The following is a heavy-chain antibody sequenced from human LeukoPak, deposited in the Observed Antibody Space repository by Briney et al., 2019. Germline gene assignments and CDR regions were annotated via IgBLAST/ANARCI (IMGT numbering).Heavy chain of an antibody. CDR2: ISYDGSNK. J-gene: IGHJ4*02. V-gene: IGHV3-30*18. Sequence: PGRSLRLSCAASGFSFSSYGIHWVRQAPGKGLEWVAVISYDGSNKYYADSVKGRFTISRDNSKSTLYLQMNSLRTEDTSVYYCAKERYSSSSAYIDYWGQGTLVTVSS. CDR3: AKERYSSSSAYIDY. CDR1: GFSFSSYG. D-gene: IGHD6-6*01.